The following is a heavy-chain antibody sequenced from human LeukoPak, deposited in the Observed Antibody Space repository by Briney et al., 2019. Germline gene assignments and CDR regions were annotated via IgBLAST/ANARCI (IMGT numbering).Heavy chain of an antibody. CDR2: ISYDGSNK. CDR1: GFTFSSYA. J-gene: IGHJ4*02. CDR3: ARGDFGYNYDLFDY. Sequence: GGSLRLSCAASGFTFSSYAMHWVRQAPGKGLEWVAVISYDGSNKYYADSVKGQFAISRDNSKNTLYLQMNSLRAEDTAVYYCARGDFGYNYDLFDYWGQGTLVTVSS. D-gene: IGHD5-18*01. V-gene: IGHV3-30*09.